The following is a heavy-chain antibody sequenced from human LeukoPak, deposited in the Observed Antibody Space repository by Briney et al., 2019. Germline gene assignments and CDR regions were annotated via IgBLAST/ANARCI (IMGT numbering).Heavy chain of an antibody. V-gene: IGHV4-34*01. J-gene: IGHJ4*02. D-gene: IGHD3-22*01. CDR2: INHSGST. CDR1: GGSFSGYY. CDR3: ARGYYYDSSGYSDPFDY. Sequence: PSETLSLTCAVYGGSFSGYYWSWIRQPPGKGLEWIGEINHSGSTNYNPSLKSRVTISVDTSKNQFSLKLSSVTAADTAVYYCARGYYYDSSGYSDPFDYWGQGTLVTVSS.